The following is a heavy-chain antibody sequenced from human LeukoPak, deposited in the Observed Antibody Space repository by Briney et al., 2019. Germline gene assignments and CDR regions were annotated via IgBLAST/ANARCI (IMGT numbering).Heavy chain of an antibody. D-gene: IGHD1-26*01. J-gene: IGHJ3*02. CDR2: ISGSGGST. V-gene: IGHV3-23*01. CDR3: AKAAPGGATWFGDAFDI. Sequence: SGGSLRLSCAASGFTFSSYAMSWVRQAPGKGLEWVSAISGSGGSTYYADSVKGRFTISRDNSKNTLYLQMNSLRAEDTAVYYCAKAAPGGATWFGDAFDIWGQGTMVTVSS. CDR1: GFTFSSYA.